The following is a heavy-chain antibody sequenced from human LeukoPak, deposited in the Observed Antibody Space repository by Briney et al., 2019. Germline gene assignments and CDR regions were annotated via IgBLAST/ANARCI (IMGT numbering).Heavy chain of an antibody. Sequence: GGSLRLSCAASGFSFSTTWMHWVRQPPGQGLVWVARITSDGTSTSYAESVKGRFTISRDNAKNTLYLQMNSLRAEDTAVYYCARGLGVRITMVRGVMDYWGQGTLVTVSS. CDR1: GFSFSTTW. J-gene: IGHJ4*02. CDR3: ARGLGVRITMVRGVMDY. CDR2: ITSDGTST. D-gene: IGHD3-10*01. V-gene: IGHV3-74*03.